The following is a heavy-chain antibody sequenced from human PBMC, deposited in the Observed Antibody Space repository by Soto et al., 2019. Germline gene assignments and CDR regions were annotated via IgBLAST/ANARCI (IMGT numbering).Heavy chain of an antibody. CDR1: GYTFTGYY. V-gene: IGHV1-2*02. D-gene: IGHD6-13*01. J-gene: IGHJ6*02. CDR3: ARGALLYSSSWYNYYYGMDV. CDR2: INPNSGGT. Sequence: APVKVSCKASGYTFTGYYMHWVRQAPGQGLEWMGWINPNSGGTNYAQKFQGRVTMTRDTSISTAYMELSRLRSDDTAVYYCARGALLYSSSWYNYYYGMDVWGQGTTVTVSS.